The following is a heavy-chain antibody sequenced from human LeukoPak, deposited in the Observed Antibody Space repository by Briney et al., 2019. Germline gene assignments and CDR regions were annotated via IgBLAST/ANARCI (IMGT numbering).Heavy chain of an antibody. CDR2: INPNSGGT. J-gene: IGHJ4*02. V-gene: IGHV1-2*02. CDR3: ARDGRYCSGGSCYANYYFDY. Sequence: ASVKVSCKASGYTFTGYYMHWARQAPGQGLEWMGWINPNSGGTNYAQKFQGRVTMTRDTSISTAYMELSRLRSDDTAVYYCARDGRYCSGGSCYANYYFDYWGQGTLVTVSS. D-gene: IGHD2-15*01. CDR1: GYTFTGYY.